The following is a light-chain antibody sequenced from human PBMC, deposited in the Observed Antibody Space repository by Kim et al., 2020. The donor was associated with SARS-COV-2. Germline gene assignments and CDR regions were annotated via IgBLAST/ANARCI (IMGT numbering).Light chain of an antibody. CDR3: QTWDINTGV. CDR1: NLGNRY. Sequence: SVSPGQTATITCSGDNLGNRYISWYQQRAGQSPVLVISQDDRRPSGIPERFPGSNSGNTATLTISGTQAVDEADYYCQTWDINTGVFGGGTQLTVL. J-gene: IGLJ2*01. CDR2: QDD. V-gene: IGLV3-1*01.